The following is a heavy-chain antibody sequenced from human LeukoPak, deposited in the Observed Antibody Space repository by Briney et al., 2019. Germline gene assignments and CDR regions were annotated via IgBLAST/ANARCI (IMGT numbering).Heavy chain of an antibody. CDR3: AKAAIRYTSRWNNFDY. J-gene: IGHJ4*02. CDR1: GFTFDHYA. D-gene: IGHD6-13*01. CDR2: ITWNSDAI. V-gene: IGHV3-9*01. Sequence: PGGSLRLSCAASGFTFDHYAMHWVRQAPGKGLEWVSGITWNSDAIGYADSVKGRFTISRDNSKNSLYLQMNSLRAEDSAFYYCAKAAIRYTSRWNNFDYWGQGTLVTVSS.